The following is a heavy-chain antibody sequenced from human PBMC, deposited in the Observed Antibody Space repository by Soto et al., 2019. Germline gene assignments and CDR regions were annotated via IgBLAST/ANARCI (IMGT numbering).Heavy chain of an antibody. CDR1: GFTFRSHR. CDR2: ISTSSSFI. Sequence: PGGSLRLSCEGSGFTFRSHRMNWVRQAPGRGLEWVASISTSSSFIYYGDSVRGRFIISRDNAKNSLDLQMSSLRAEDTAVYYCARGGKNSYGMDVWGQGTTVTVS. V-gene: IGHV3-21*01. J-gene: IGHJ6*02. CDR3: ARGGKNSYGMDV. D-gene: IGHD3-16*01.